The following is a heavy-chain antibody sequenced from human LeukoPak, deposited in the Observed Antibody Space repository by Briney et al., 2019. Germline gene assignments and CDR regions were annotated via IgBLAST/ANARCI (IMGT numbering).Heavy chain of an antibody. D-gene: IGHD2-2*01. CDR1: GFTFSSYA. CDR2: ISTSGGIT. CDR3: AKDVFSHSNSWYYFDF. V-gene: IGHV3-23*01. J-gene: IGHJ4*02. Sequence: GGSLRLSCGTSGFTFSSYAMSWVRQAPGKGLEWVSGISTSGGITYYEDSVRGRFTISRDNSKNTLYLQMNSLRAEDTAVYSCAKDVFSHSNSWYYFDFWGQGTLVTVSS.